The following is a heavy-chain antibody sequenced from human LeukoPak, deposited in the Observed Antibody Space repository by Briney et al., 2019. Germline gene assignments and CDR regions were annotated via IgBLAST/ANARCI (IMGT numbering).Heavy chain of an antibody. CDR2: INPSDGSA. CDR3: ARDGGLVKRVANNWFDP. Sequence: ASVKVSCKASGYTFTSYYMHWVRQAPGQGLEWMGIINPSDGSANYAQKFQGRVTMTRDTSTSTVYMELNSLRSEDTAVYYCARDGGLVKRVANNWFDPWGQGTLVTVSS. CDR1: GYTFTSYY. J-gene: IGHJ5*02. V-gene: IGHV1-46*01. D-gene: IGHD3-16*01.